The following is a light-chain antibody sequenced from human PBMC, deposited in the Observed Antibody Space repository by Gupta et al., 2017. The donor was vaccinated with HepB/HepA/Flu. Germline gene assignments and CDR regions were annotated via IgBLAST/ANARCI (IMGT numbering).Light chain of an antibody. J-gene: IGLJ2*01. V-gene: IGLV1-44*01. Sequence: QSVLTQPPSASGTPGQRVTIPCSGSTANIGRNPVNWYQQLPGTAPKLLIYSNNQRPSGVPDRFSGSKSGTSASLAISGLQPEDEAYYYCAAWDDSLNGYVVFGGGTKLTVL. CDR1: TANIGRNP. CDR3: AAWDDSLNGYVV. CDR2: SNN.